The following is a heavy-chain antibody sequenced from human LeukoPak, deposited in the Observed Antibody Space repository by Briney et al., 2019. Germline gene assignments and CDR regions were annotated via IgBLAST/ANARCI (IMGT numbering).Heavy chain of an antibody. CDR1: GGSISSYY. CDR3: ASEYYYDSSGYFDY. D-gene: IGHD3-22*01. J-gene: IGHJ4*02. Sequence: SETLSLTCTVSGGSISSYYWSWIRQPAGKGLEWIGRIYTSGSTNYNPSLKSRVTMSVDTSKNQFSLKLSSVTAADTAVYYCASEYYYDSSGYFDYWGQGTLVTVSS. CDR2: IYTSGST. V-gene: IGHV4-4*07.